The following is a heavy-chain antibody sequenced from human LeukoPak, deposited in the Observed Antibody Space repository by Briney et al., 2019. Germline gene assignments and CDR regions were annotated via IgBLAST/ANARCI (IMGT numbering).Heavy chain of an antibody. D-gene: IGHD5-12*01. Sequence: KPSGTLSLTCAVSGGSISSSNWSSWVRQPPGKGLEWIGEIYRSGSTNYNPSLKSRVTISVDKSKNQFSLKLSSVTAADTAMYYCARYRGASGYHFDYWGQGTLVTVSS. CDR3: ARYRGASGYHFDY. CDR2: IYRSGST. V-gene: IGHV4-4*02. CDR1: GGSISSSNW. J-gene: IGHJ4*02.